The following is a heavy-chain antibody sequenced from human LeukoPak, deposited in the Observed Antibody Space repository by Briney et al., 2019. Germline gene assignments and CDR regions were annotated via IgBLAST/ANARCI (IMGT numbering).Heavy chain of an antibody. CDR2: IYHSGST. Sequence: SETLSLTCTVSGGSISSGGYSWSWIRQPPGKGLEWIGYIYHSGSTYYNPSLKSRVTISVDRSKNQFSLKLSSVTAADTAVYYCARELPTGWVDYWGQGTLVTVSS. CDR3: ARELPTGWVDY. J-gene: IGHJ4*02. D-gene: IGHD3-9*01. V-gene: IGHV4-30-2*01. CDR1: GGSISSGGYS.